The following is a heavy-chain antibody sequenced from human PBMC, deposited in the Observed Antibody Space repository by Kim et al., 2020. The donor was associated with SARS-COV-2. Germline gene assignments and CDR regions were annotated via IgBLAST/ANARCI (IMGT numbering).Heavy chain of an antibody. CDR2: IIPIFGTA. CDR1: GGTFSSYA. J-gene: IGHJ4*02. V-gene: IGHV1-69*13. CDR3: ARDRLGTDYDSSGYYPYYFDY. Sequence: SVKVSCKASGGTFSSYAISWVRQAPGQGLEWMGGIIPIFGTANYAQKFQGRVTITADESTSTAYMELSSLRSEDTAVYYCARDRLGTDYDSSGYYPYYFDYWGQGTLVTVSS. D-gene: IGHD3-22*01.